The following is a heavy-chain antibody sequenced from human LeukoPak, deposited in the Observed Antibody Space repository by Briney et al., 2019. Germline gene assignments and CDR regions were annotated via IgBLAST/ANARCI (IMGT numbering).Heavy chain of an antibody. CDR3: AKDYDSSAYPPYYFDY. Sequence: GRSLRLSCAASGFTFDGYAMHWVRQAPGKGLEWVSGISWNSGNIDYADSVKGRFTISRDNAKNSLYLQMNSLRAEDTALYYCAKDYDSSAYPPYYFDYWGQGTLVTVSS. V-gene: IGHV3-9*01. CDR2: ISWNSGNI. J-gene: IGHJ4*02. D-gene: IGHD3-22*01. CDR1: GFTFDGYA.